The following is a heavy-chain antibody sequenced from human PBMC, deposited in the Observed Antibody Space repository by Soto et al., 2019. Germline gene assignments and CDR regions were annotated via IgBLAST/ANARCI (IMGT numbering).Heavy chain of an antibody. Sequence: GGSLRLSCAASGFNFSSYAMSWVRQAPGKGLEWVSAISGSGGSTYYADSVKGRFTISRDNSKNTLYLQMNGLRAEDTAVYYCAKVRSRGVIMAPFDYWGQGTLVTVSS. D-gene: IGHD3-10*01. CDR2: ISGSGGST. J-gene: IGHJ4*02. CDR1: GFNFSSYA. CDR3: AKVRSRGVIMAPFDY. V-gene: IGHV3-23*01.